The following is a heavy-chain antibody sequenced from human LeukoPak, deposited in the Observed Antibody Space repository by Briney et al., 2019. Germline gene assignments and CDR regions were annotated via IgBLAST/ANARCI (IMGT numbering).Heavy chain of an antibody. D-gene: IGHD6-6*01. CDR1: GGSLNDYL. CDR2: VGHSGTT. Sequence: SETLSLTCAVYGGSLNDYLWSWIRQPPGQGLEWIGEVGHSGTTNYNPSLKSRVTISVDTSKNQFSLKLSSVTAADTAVYYCARVRYSSSSEFDYWGQGTLVTVSS. J-gene: IGHJ4*02. CDR3: ARVRYSSSSEFDY. V-gene: IGHV4-34*01.